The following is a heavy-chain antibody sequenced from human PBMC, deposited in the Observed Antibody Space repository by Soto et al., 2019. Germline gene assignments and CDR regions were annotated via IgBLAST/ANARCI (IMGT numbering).Heavy chain of an antibody. D-gene: IGHD2-21*02. CDR1: EFTFSTYA. Sequence: QVQLVESGGGVVQPGRSLRLSCAASEFTFSTYAIHWVRQAPGKGLEWVSVVSYDGYNKYYADSVKGRFTISRDNSNNTLYLQMNSLRAEDTAVYYCARGSNMVTVYYFDYWGQGTLVTVSS. CDR2: VSYDGYNK. J-gene: IGHJ4*02. CDR3: ARGSNMVTVYYFDY. V-gene: IGHV3-30-3*01.